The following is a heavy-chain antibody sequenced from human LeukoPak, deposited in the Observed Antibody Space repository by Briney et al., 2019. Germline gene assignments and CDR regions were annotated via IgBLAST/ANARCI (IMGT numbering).Heavy chain of an antibody. CDR2: IYDSGST. CDR3: ARGPYYYYYMDV. Sequence: PSETLSLTCTVSGGSISSYYWSWIRQPPGKGLEWIGYIYDSGSTNYNPSLKSRVTISVDTSKNQFSLKLSSVTAADTAVYYCARGPYYYYYMDVWGKGTTVTVSS. V-gene: IGHV4-59*12. J-gene: IGHJ6*03. CDR1: GGSISSYY.